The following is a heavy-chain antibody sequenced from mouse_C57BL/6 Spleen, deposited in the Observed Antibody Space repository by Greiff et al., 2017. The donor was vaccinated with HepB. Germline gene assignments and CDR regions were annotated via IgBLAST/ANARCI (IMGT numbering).Heavy chain of an antibody. Sequence: VQGVESGPELVKPGASVKLSCKASGYTFTSYDINWVKQRPGQGLEWIGWIYPRDGSTKYNEKFKGKATLTVDTSSSTGYMEVHRLTSEDSAVYFCARSERGRDYWGQGTTLTVSS. V-gene: IGHV1-85*01. CDR3: ARSERGRDY. J-gene: IGHJ2*01. CDR1: GYTFTSYD. D-gene: IGHD4-1*01. CDR2: IYPRDGST.